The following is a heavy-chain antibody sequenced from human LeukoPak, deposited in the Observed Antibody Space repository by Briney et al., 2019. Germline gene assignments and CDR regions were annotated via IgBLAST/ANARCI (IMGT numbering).Heavy chain of an antibody. J-gene: IGHJ4*02. Sequence: PSETLSLTCTVSGGSISSGGYYWSWIRQPPGKGLEWIGYIYHSGSTYYNPSLKSRVTISVDRSKNQFSLKLSSVTAADTAVYYCARDSIAAGTFDYWGQGTLVTVSS. V-gene: IGHV4-30-2*01. CDR2: IYHSGST. D-gene: IGHD6-13*01. CDR3: ARDSIAAGTFDY. CDR1: GGSISSGGYY.